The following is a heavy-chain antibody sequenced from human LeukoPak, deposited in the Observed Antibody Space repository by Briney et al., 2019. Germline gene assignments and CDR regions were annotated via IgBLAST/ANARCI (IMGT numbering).Heavy chain of an antibody. J-gene: IGHJ4*02. CDR2: IWSDGTEK. V-gene: IGHV3-33*06. Sequence: GGSLRLSCAASGFTYSHFGMHWVRQAPGKGMEWVAVIWSDGTEKYYADAVKGRFTISRDNSKNTLYLQMNSLRGEDTAVYYCAKDAQRGFDYSNSLEYWGQGTLVTVSS. CDR1: GFTYSHFG. D-gene: IGHD4-11*01. CDR3: AKDAQRGFDYSNSLEY.